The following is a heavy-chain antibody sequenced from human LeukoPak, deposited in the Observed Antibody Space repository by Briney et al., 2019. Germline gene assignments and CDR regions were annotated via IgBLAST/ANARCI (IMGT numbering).Heavy chain of an antibody. CDR3: AKDLSHSSSFEYFQH. V-gene: IGHV3-9*01. CDR1: GFTFDDYA. CDR2: ISWNSGSI. Sequence: PGRSLRLSCAASGFTFDDYAMHWVRQAPGKGLEWVSGISWNSGSIGYADSVKGRFTFSRDNAKNSLYLQMNSLRAEDTALYYCAKDLSHSSSFEYFQHWGQGTLVTVSS. J-gene: IGHJ1*01. D-gene: IGHD6-6*01.